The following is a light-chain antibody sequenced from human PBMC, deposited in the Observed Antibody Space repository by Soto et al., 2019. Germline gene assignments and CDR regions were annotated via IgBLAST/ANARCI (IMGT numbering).Light chain of an antibody. CDR2: KAS. CDR3: QQYSPSFFT. V-gene: IGKV1-5*03. CDR1: QNIDSA. Sequence: DIQMTQSPATLSASVGDRVTITCRASQNIDSALAWYQKKPGTAPKPLIYKASTLASGVPSRFSGSGSGTQFTVTMSSLQPDDVASYYCQQYSPSFFTFGPGPSVDLK. J-gene: IGKJ3*01.